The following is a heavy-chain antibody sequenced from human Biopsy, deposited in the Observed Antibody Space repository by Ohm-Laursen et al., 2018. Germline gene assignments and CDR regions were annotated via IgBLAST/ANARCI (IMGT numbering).Heavy chain of an antibody. CDR2: INPNSGNA. Sequence: SVKVSCKASGYSFTSYYMHWVRQAPGQGLEWMGWINPNSGNANYAQSFQGRLTVTRDTSISTAYMELTSLTFDDTAIYYCARVPAYPSIDGYYGLDLWGQGTTVIVSS. CDR1: GYSFTSYY. J-gene: IGHJ6*02. D-gene: IGHD3-9*01. V-gene: IGHV1-2*02. CDR3: ARVPAYPSIDGYYGLDL.